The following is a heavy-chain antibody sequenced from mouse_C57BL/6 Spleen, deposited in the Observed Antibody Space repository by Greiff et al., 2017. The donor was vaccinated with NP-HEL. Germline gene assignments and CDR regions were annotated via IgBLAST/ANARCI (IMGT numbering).Heavy chain of an antibody. CDR1: GYTFTSYW. CDR2: INPSNGGT. CDR3: ARGGLYYGSPYFDY. D-gene: IGHD1-1*01. V-gene: IGHV1-53*01. Sequence: QVHVKQPGTELVKPGASVTLSCKASGYTFTSYWMHWVKQRPGHGLEWIGNINPSNGGTNYNEQFKSKATLTVDKSSSTAYMQLSSLTSEDSAVYYCARGGLYYGSPYFDYWGQGTTLTVSS. J-gene: IGHJ2*01.